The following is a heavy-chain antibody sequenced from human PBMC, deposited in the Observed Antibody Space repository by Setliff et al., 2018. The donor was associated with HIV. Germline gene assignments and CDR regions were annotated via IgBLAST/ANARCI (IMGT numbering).Heavy chain of an antibody. J-gene: IGHJ3*01. Sequence: PSETLSLTCAVYGGSFSGYYWTWIRQPSGEGLEWIGEVSQSGSANYNPSLMSRVTVSVDTSKNQFSLTMTAATAADAAMYYCARGRIRMSSRPTRVFDVWGQGTRVTVSS. CDR2: VSQSGSA. V-gene: IGHV4-34*01. CDR1: GGSFSGYY. CDR3: ARGRIRMSSRPTRVFDV.